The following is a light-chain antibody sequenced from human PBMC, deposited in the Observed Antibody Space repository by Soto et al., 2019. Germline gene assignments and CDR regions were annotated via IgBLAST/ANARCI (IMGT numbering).Light chain of an antibody. V-gene: IGKV3-20*01. J-gene: IGKJ4*01. Sequence: EIVLTQSPGTLSLSPGERAPLSCRASQSVSSTYLAWYQQKPGQAPRLLIYGASSRATGIPDRFSGSRSWTDFTLTISRLEPEDFAVYYCQQYGSSPALTFGGGTKVEIK. CDR1: QSVSSTY. CDR2: GAS. CDR3: QQYGSSPALT.